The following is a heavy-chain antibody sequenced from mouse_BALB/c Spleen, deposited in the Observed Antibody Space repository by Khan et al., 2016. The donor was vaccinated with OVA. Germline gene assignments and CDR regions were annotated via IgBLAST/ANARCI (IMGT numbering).Heavy chain of an antibody. CDR3: ERGGGGDRFLY. CDR2: ISTYYGDA. CDR1: GYTFTDFT. Sequence: VQLQQSGAELVRPGVSVKISCKGSGYTFTDFTMHWVKQSHAMSLEWIGVISTYYGDANYNQKFKDKATMTVDKSSNTAYMDLARLTSEDSAIYCWERGGGGDRFLYWGQGTLVTVSA. J-gene: IGHJ3*01. V-gene: IGHV1S137*01.